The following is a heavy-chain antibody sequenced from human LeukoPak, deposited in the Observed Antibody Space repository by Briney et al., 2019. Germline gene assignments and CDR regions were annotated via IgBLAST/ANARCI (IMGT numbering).Heavy chain of an antibody. V-gene: IGHV1-2*02. D-gene: IGHD2-15*01. Sequence: ASVKVSCKASGYSFTGYYMHWVRQAPGQGLEWMGWINPNSGGTSYAQKFQGRVTMTRETSISTAYMELSRLRSDDTAVYYCARDPQEYCGGGSCYLYYFDYWGQGTLVTVSS. CDR3: ARDPQEYCGGGSCYLYYFDY. CDR2: INPNSGGT. J-gene: IGHJ4*02. CDR1: GYSFTGYY.